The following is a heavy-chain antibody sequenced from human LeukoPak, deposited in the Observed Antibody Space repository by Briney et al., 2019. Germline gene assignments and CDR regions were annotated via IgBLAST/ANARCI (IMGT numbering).Heavy chain of an antibody. Sequence: GGSLRPSCAASGFTFSSYAMSWVRQAPGKGLERASAISGRGGSTYYADSVKGRFTISRDNSKNTLYLQMNSLRAEDTAVYYCAKDRGGGWLIVDAFDIWGQGTMVTVSS. J-gene: IGHJ3*02. D-gene: IGHD6-19*01. CDR3: AKDRGGGWLIVDAFDI. CDR2: ISGRGGST. CDR1: GFTFSSYA. V-gene: IGHV3-23*01.